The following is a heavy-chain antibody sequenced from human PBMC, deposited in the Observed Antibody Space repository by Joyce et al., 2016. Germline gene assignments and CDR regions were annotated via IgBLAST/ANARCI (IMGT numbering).Heavy chain of an antibody. V-gene: IGHV3-72*01. CDR1: GFTFSDHY. J-gene: IGHJ4*02. CDR3: TRVYYYAIDY. D-gene: IGHD3-10*01. Sequence: EVQLLESGGGLVQPGGSLRLSCAASGFTFSDHYIDWVRQAPGKGREWVGRTRDKAYSYTTEYAASVKGRFTISRDDSKNSLYLQMNSLKTEDTAVYYCTRVYYYAIDYWGQGTLVTVSS. CDR2: TRDKAYSYTT.